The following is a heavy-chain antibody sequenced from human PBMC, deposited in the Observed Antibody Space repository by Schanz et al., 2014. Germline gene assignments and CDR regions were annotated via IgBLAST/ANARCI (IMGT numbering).Heavy chain of an antibody. CDR2: ISGSGGST. J-gene: IGHJ4*02. CDR1: GFTFSSYA. D-gene: IGHD3-22*01. V-gene: IGHV3-23*01. CDR3: ARPPHDSSGYYPFDY. Sequence: EVQLLESGGGLVQPGGSLRLSCAASGFTFSSYAMSWVRQAPGKGLEWVSAISGSGGSTYYADSVKGRFTISRDNSKNTLYLQMNSLRADDTAVYYCARPPHDSSGYYPFDYWGQGTLVTVSS.